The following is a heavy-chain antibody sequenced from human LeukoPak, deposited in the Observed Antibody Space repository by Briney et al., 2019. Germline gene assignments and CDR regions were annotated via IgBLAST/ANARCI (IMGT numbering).Heavy chain of an antibody. V-gene: IGHV1-18*01. J-gene: IGHJ4*02. CDR2: ISTYNDNT. Sequence: ASVKVSCKASGYTFTSYGLSWVRQAPGQGLEWMGWISTYNDNTHYAQKFQGRVTMTTDTSTSTAYMELRSLRSDDSAVYYCARDTGYGGYVGDYWGQGTLVTVSS. D-gene: IGHD4-17*01. CDR3: ARDTGYGGYVGDY. CDR1: GYTFTSYG.